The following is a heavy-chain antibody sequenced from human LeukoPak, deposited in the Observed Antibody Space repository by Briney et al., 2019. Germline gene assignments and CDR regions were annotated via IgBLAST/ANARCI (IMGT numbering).Heavy chain of an antibody. Sequence: GGSLRLSCAVPGFTFNTYWMSWVRQAPGKGLEWVANIKEDGSEKHYGDSVRGRFTISRDNAKNSLYLRMNSLRAEDTALYFCARDTYDSSGYHFYYMDVWGKGTTVTVSS. CDR1: GFTFNTYW. D-gene: IGHD3-22*01. CDR3: ARDTYDSSGYHFYYMDV. J-gene: IGHJ6*03. V-gene: IGHV3-7*01. CDR2: IKEDGSEK.